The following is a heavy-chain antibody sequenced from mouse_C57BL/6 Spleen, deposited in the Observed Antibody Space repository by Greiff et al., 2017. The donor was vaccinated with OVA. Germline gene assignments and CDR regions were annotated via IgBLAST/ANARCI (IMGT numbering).Heavy chain of an antibody. CDR1: GYSLTSSG. Sequence: VKLVESGPGLVAPSQSLSITCTVSGYSLTSSGVHWVRQPPGKGLEWLVVIWSEGSTTYNSALKSRLSIRKDNSTSQVVLKMNSLQTDDTAMYYCARHGDVSYWYFDVWGTGTTVTVSS. V-gene: IGHV2-6-1*01. J-gene: IGHJ1*03. D-gene: IGHD3-3*01. CDR3: ARHGDVSYWYFDV. CDR2: IWSEGST.